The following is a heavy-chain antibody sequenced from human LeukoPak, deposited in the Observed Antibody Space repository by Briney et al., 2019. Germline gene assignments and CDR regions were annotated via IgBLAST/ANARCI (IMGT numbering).Heavy chain of an antibody. CDR1: GFTFNSYW. J-gene: IGHJ4*02. D-gene: IGHD3-10*01. Sequence: GGSLRLSCAASGFTFNSYWMTWVRQAPGKGLEWVANIKQDGSEEYYVDSVKGRFTVARDNAMNSLYLQMNSLRAEDTAVYFCARDRRGPFDYWGQGTLVTVSS. V-gene: IGHV3-7*03. CDR3: ARDRRGPFDY. CDR2: IKQDGSEE.